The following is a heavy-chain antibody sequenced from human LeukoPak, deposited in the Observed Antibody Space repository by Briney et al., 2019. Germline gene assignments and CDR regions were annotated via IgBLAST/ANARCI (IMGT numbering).Heavy chain of an antibody. J-gene: IGHJ5*02. CDR3: AREAVGNIVVVPAATNWFDP. CDR1: GFTFSDYY. Sequence: GGSLRLSCAASGFTFSDYYMTWVRQAPGKGLEWVSYISSSSSTIYYADSVKGRFTISRDNAKNSLYLQMNSLRAEDTAVYYCAREAVGNIVVVPAATNWFDPWGQGTLVTVSS. V-gene: IGHV3-11*04. CDR2: ISSSSSTI. D-gene: IGHD2-2*01.